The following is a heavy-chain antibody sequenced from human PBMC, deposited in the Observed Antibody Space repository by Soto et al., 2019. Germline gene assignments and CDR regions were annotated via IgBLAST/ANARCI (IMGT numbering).Heavy chain of an antibody. CDR1: GFTFTSYA. J-gene: IGHJ6*02. CDR3: AKGDTTMITDYYAMDV. V-gene: IGHV3-23*01. D-gene: IGHD5-18*01. Sequence: GSLRLSCAVSGFTFTSYAMTWVRQAPGKGLEWVSAISGSGGSEFYADSVKGRFTISRDNSKNTLYLQMKSLRAEDTALYYCAKGDTTMITDYYAMDVWGQGTTVTVSS. CDR2: ISGSGGSE.